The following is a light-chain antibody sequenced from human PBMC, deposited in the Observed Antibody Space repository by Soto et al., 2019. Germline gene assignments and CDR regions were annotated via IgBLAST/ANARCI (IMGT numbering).Light chain of an antibody. Sequence: EIVLTQSPATLSLSPGERATLSCRASQSVSSYLAWYQQKPGQAPRLLIYDASNRATGIPARFSGSGSGTAFTRTISSQELEDFAVDYCQQRSNWPWTSGQGTKVDIK. CDR3: QQRSNWPWT. V-gene: IGKV3-11*01. J-gene: IGKJ1*01. CDR1: QSVSSY. CDR2: DAS.